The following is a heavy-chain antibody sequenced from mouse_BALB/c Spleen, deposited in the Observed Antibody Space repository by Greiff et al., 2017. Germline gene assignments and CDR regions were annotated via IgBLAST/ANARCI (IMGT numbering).Heavy chain of an antibody. D-gene: IGHD2-3*01. Sequence: EVKLMESGGGLVKPGGSLKLSCAASGFTFSSYAMSWVRQSPEKRLEGVAEISSGGSYTYYPDTVTGRFTISRDNAKNTLYLEMSSLRSEDTAMYYCARADGYFDYWGQGTTLTVAS. CDR3: ARADGYFDY. CDR1: GFTFSSYA. V-gene: IGHV5-9-4*01. J-gene: IGHJ2*01. CDR2: ISSGGSYT.